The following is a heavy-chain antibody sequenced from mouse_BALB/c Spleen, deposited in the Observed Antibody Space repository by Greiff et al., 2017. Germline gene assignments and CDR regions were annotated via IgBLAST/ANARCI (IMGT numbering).Heavy chain of an antibody. CDR1: GFTFNTYA. Sequence: EVMLVESGGGLVQPKGSLKLSCAASGFTFNTYAMNWVRQAPGKGLEWVARIRSKSNNYATYYADSVKDRFTISRDDSQSMLYLQMNNLKTEDTAMYYCVRHERYYESFAYWGQGTLVTVSA. CDR2: IRSKSNNYAT. CDR3: VRHERYYESFAY. V-gene: IGHV10-1*02. D-gene: IGHD2-4*01. J-gene: IGHJ3*01.